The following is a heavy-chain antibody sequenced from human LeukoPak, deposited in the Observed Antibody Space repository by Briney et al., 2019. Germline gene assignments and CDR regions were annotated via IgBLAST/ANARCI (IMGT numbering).Heavy chain of an antibody. CDR3: AKGRYCSGGSCYFSYYYYGMDV. D-gene: IGHD2-15*01. V-gene: IGHV3-23*01. J-gene: IGHJ6*02. CDR2: ISGSGGST. CDR1: GFTFSSYA. Sequence: GGSLRLSCAASGFTFSSYAMSWVRQAPGKGLEWVSAISGSGGSTYYADSVKDRFTISRDNSKNTLYLQMNSLRAEDTAVYYCAKGRYCSGGSCYFSYYYYGMDVWGQGTTVTVSS.